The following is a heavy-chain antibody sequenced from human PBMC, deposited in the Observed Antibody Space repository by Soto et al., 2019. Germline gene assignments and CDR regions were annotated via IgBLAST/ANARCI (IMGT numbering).Heavy chain of an antibody. CDR2: ISHDGGIK. J-gene: IGHJ4*02. Sequence: LRLSCAASGFTFKTYGMHWVRQAPGKGLEWVAVISHDGGIKHYADSVKGRFTIFRDDSKNTVSLQMTSLRPEDTAVYYCASQVVVSSFDYWGQGTLVTVSS. CDR1: GFTFKTYG. D-gene: IGHD2-2*01. V-gene: IGHV3-33*05. CDR3: ASQVVVSSFDY.